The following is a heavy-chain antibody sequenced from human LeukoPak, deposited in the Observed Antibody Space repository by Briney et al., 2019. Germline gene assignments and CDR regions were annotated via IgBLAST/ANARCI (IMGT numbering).Heavy chain of an antibody. D-gene: IGHD2-15*01. CDR3: ARAVVVVVAAKYYFDY. CDR1: GFTFNSYS. Sequence: GGSLRLSCAASGFTFNSYSMNWIRQAPGKGLEWVSYISGSSSSIYYADSVKGRFTISRDNAKNSLYLQMNSLRAEDTAVYYCARAVVVVVAAKYYFDYWGQGTLVTVSS. V-gene: IGHV3-48*01. CDR2: ISGSSSSI. J-gene: IGHJ4*02.